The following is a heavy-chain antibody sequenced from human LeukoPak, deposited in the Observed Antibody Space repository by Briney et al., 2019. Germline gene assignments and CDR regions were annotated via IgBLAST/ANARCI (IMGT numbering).Heavy chain of an antibody. V-gene: IGHV6-1*01. D-gene: IGHD2-21*01. CDR1: GDSVSSNSAA. CDR3: ARELRSTGGGHIGYYYYSMDV. Sequence: SQTLSLTCAISGDSVSSNSAAWNWISQPPSRGLEWLGRTYYRSKTYNDYAVYVKSRITINPDTSKNQFSLQPNSVTPEDTAVYYCARELRSTGGGHIGYYYYSMDVGGQGNTVTVSS. CDR2: TYYRSKTYN. J-gene: IGHJ6*02.